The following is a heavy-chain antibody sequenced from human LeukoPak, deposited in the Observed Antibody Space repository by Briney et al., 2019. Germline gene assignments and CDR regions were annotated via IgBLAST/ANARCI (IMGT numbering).Heavy chain of an antibody. D-gene: IGHD6-13*01. J-gene: IGHJ6*02. V-gene: IGHV4-59*11. CDR2: IYYSGST. Sequence: SETLSLTCTVSGGSISSHYWSWIRQPPGKGLEWIGYIYYSGSTNYNPSLKSRVTISVDTSKDQFSLKLSSVTAADTAVYYCARDRVVGQQLVYFYYYGMDVWGQGTTVTVSS. CDR3: ARDRVVGQQLVYFYYYGMDV. CDR1: GGSISSHY.